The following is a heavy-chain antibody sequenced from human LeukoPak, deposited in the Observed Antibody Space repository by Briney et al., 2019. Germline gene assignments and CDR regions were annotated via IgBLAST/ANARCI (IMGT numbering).Heavy chain of an antibody. Sequence: GGSLRLSCAASGFTFDDYAMHWVRQAPGKGLEWVSGISWNSGSIGYADSVKGRFTISRDNAKNSLYLQMNSLRAGDTALYYCAKDSGWSYAFDIWGQGTMVTVSS. CDR3: AKDSGWSYAFDI. CDR1: GFTFDDYA. CDR2: ISWNSGSI. J-gene: IGHJ3*02. D-gene: IGHD2-15*01. V-gene: IGHV3-9*01.